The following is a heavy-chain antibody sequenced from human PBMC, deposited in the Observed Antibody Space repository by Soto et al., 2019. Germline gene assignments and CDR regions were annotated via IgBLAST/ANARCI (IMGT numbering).Heavy chain of an antibody. CDR1: GGTFSSYA. V-gene: IGHV1-69*13. CDR3: ARDRNGNYYDGMDV. D-gene: IGHD1-1*01. J-gene: IGHJ6*02. CDR2: IIPIFGTA. Sequence: SVKVSCKDSGGTFSSYAISWVRQAPGQGLEWMGGIIPIFGTANYAQKFQGRVTITADESTSTAYMELSSLRSEDTAVYYCARDRNGNYYDGMDVWGQGTTVTVSS.